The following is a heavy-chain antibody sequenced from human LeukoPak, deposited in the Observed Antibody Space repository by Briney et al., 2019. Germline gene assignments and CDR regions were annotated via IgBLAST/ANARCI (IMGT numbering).Heavy chain of an antibody. Sequence: PSETLSLTCTVSGGSISSYYWSWIRQPPGKGLEWIGYIYYSGSTNYNPSLKSRVTISVDTSKNQFSLKLSSVTAADTAVYYCARDSTNWVVPRERWFDPWGQGTLVTVSS. CDR1: GGSISSYY. V-gene: IGHV4-59*01. CDR2: IYYSGST. CDR3: ARDSTNWVVPRERWFDP. D-gene: IGHD2-21*01. J-gene: IGHJ5*02.